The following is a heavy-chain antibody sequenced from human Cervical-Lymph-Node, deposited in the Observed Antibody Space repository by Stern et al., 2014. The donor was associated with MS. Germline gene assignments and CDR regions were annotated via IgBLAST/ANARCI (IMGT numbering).Heavy chain of an antibody. Sequence: VQLVESGGGLVKPGGSLRLSCAASGFTFSYYSMNWVRQAPGKGLEWVSSISSGTKFIYYADSVKGRFTISRDNAKNSLYLQMNSLRVEDTAVYYSARGGGVDADYWGQGTLVTVSS. CDR3: ARGGGVDADY. D-gene: IGHD3-10*01. V-gene: IGHV3-21*06. J-gene: IGHJ4*02. CDR2: ISSGTKFI. CDR1: GFTFSYYS.